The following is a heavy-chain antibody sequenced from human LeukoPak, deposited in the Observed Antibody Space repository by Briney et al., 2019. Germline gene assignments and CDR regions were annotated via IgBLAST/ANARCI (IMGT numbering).Heavy chain of an antibody. Sequence: GGSLRLSCAASGFTFSGSAMHWVRQASGKGLEWVGRIRSKANSYATAYAASVKGRFTISRDDSKNTAYLQMNSLKTEDTAVYYCARDKGTSYLSSFDYWGQGTLVTVSS. D-gene: IGHD6-6*01. CDR2: IRSKANSYAT. CDR3: ARDKGTSYLSSFDY. V-gene: IGHV3-73*01. CDR1: GFTFSGSA. J-gene: IGHJ4*02.